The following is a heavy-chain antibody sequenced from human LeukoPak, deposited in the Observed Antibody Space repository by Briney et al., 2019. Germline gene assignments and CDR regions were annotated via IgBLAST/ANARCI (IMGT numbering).Heavy chain of an antibody. V-gene: IGHV3-23*01. J-gene: IGHJ4*02. CDR3: AKRSNSWPNFDY. CDR1: GFTFNSYT. CDR2: ISVSGAST. D-gene: IGHD6-13*01. Sequence: PWGSLRLSCAASGFTFNSYTMSWVRQAPGKGLEWISGISVSGASTYYADSVKGRFTISRDNSKNTLYLQMNRLRAEDTAVYYCAKRSNSWPNFDYWGQGTLVTVSS.